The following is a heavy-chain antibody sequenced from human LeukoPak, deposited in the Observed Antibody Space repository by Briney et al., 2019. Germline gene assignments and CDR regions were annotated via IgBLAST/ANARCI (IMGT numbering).Heavy chain of an antibody. Sequence: SETLSLTCTVSGGSISSGGYYWSWIRQHPGKGLEWIGYIYYSGSTYYNPSLKSRVTISVDTSKNQFSLKLISVTAADTAVYYCARHTARRDYDSSGYYYAFDIWGQGTMVTVSS. CDR1: GGSISSGGYY. J-gene: IGHJ3*02. D-gene: IGHD3-22*01. CDR2: IYYSGST. CDR3: ARHTARRDYDSSGYYYAFDI. V-gene: IGHV4-31*03.